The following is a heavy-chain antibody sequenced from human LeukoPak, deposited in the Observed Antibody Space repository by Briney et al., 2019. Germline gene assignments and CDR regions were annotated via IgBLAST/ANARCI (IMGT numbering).Heavy chain of an antibody. Sequence: ASVKVSCKASGGTFSSYAISWVRQAPGQGLEWMGGIIPIFGTANYAQKFQGRVTITADESTSTAYMELSSLRSEDTAVYYCARDSKLGVGPGAYDYWGQGTLVTVSS. CDR2: IIPIFGTA. J-gene: IGHJ4*02. CDR3: ARDSKLGVGPGAYDY. CDR1: GGTFSSYA. V-gene: IGHV1-69*13. D-gene: IGHD1-26*01.